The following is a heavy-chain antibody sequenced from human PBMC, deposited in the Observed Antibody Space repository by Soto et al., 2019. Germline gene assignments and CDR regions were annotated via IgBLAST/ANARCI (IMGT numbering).Heavy chain of an antibody. V-gene: IGHV4-31*03. D-gene: IGHD2-2*01. Sequence: SETLSLTCTVSGGSISSGGYYWSWIRQHPGKGLEWIGYIYYSGSTYYNPSLKSRVTISVDTSKNQFSLKLSSVTAADTAVYYCARDIVVVPAAIPRRDSYYYGMDVWGQGTTVTVSS. J-gene: IGHJ6*02. CDR3: ARDIVVVPAAIPRRDSYYYGMDV. CDR2: IYYSGST. CDR1: GGSISSGGYY.